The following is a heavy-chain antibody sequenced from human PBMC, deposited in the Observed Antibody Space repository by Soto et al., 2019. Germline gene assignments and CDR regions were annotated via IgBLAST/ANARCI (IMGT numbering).Heavy chain of an antibody. CDR3: ARYSAGWYEY. CDR2: ISSGGTFS. D-gene: IGHD1-26*01. Sequence: PGGSMRLSCEASGFRFSDYTMSWVRQAPGKGLQWVASISSGGTFSYVAESLKGRLTVSRDNAENSVFLELTSLRAEDTAVYFCARYSAGWYEYWGQGTLVTVSS. V-gene: IGHV3-21*06. J-gene: IGHJ5*01. CDR1: GFRFSDYT.